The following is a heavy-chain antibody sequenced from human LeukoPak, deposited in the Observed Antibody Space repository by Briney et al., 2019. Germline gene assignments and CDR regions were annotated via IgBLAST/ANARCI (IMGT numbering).Heavy chain of an antibody. CDR1: GGSFSSYA. Sequence: EASVNVSCKASGGSFSSYAISWVRQAPGQGREWMGRSIPIFGIANYAHNFQGRVTITTDKPRTTAYMELSSLRSEARAVYYCAGDSGYDSSGYYPSDYCGQGTPVSASS. D-gene: IGHD3-22*01. CDR2: SIPIFGIA. CDR3: AGDSGYDSSGYYPSDY. J-gene: IGHJ4*02. V-gene: IGHV1-69*04.